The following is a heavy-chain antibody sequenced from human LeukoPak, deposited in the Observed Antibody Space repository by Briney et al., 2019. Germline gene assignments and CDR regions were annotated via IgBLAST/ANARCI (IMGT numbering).Heavy chain of an antibody. CDR1: GYTLTELS. Sequence: ASVKVSCKVSGYTLTELSMHWVRQAPGKGLEWMGGFDPEDGETIYAQKFQGRVTMTEDTSTDTAYMELSSLRSEDTAVYYCATSLNGYETFDYWGQGTLDTVSS. V-gene: IGHV1-24*01. D-gene: IGHD5-12*01. CDR2: FDPEDGET. J-gene: IGHJ4*02. CDR3: ATSLNGYETFDY.